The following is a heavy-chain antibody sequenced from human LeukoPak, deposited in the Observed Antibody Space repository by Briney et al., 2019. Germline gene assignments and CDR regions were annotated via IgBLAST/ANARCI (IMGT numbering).Heavy chain of an antibody. D-gene: IGHD3-3*01. CDR3: ARDQVHYDFWSGYYYYFDY. J-gene: IGHJ4*02. CDR1: GFTSSSYG. V-gene: IGHV3-33*01. Sequence: PGGSLRLSCAASGFTSSSYGMHWVRQAPGKGLEWVAVIWYDGSNKYYADSVKGRFTISRDNSKNTLYLQMNSLRAEDTAVYYCARDQVHYDFWSGYYYYFDYWGQGTLVTVSS. CDR2: IWYDGSNK.